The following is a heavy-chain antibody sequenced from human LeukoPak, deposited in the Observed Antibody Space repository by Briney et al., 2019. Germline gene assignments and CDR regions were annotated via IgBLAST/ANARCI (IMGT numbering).Heavy chain of an antibody. D-gene: IGHD5-18*01. CDR2: ISGSGGST. CDR3: AKGKYSYYRFDY. CDR1: GSTFSSYA. J-gene: IGHJ4*02. Sequence: GGSLRLSCAASGSTFSSYAMSWVRQAPGKGLEWVSAISGSGGSTYYADSVKGRFTISRDNSKNTLCLQMNSLRAEDTAVYYCAKGKYSYYRFDYWGQGTLVTVSS. V-gene: IGHV3-23*01.